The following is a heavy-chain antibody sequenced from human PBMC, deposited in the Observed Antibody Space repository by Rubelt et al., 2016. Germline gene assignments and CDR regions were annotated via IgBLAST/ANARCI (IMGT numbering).Heavy chain of an antibody. V-gene: IGHV1-69*04. Sequence: SWVRQAPGQGLEWMGRIIPILGIASYAQKFQGRVTITADKSTSTAYMELSSLRSEDTAVYYCARVGTAMVTTWGQGTLVTVSS. CDR2: IIPILGIA. J-gene: IGHJ5*02. CDR3: ARVGTAMVTT. D-gene: IGHD5-18*01.